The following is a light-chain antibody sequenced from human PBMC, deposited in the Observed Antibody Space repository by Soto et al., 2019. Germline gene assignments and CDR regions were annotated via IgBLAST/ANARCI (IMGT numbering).Light chain of an antibody. CDR3: QQYGTSPQT. CDR1: QGVASRY. Sequence: EIVLTQSPGTLSLSPGERTTLSCRASQGVASRYLARYQQKPGQAPRLLIYHASSRATGIPDRFSGSGSGTDFTLTITRLEPEDFAVYFCQQYGTSPQTFGQGTKVEIK. CDR2: HAS. V-gene: IGKV3-20*01. J-gene: IGKJ1*01.